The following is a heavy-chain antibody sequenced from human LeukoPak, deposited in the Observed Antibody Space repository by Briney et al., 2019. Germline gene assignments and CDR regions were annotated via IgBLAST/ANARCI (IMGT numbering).Heavy chain of an antibody. Sequence: GGSLRLSCAASGFTFSSYGMHWVRQAPGKGLEWVAFIRYDGSNKYYADSVKGRFTISRDNSKNTLYLQMNSLRAEDTAVYYCAKDYSRIAVAGKVGYWGQGTLVTVSS. V-gene: IGHV3-30*02. J-gene: IGHJ4*02. D-gene: IGHD6-19*01. CDR3: AKDYSRIAVAGKVGY. CDR2: IRYDGSNK. CDR1: GFTFSSYG.